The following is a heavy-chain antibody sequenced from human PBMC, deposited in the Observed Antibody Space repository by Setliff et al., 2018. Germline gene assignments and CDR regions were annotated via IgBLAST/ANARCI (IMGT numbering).Heavy chain of an antibody. CDR3: ARDTGFRSGTWSLHL. Sequence: PSETLSLTCSLSGVTIGCNNYYYWAWIRQPPGKGLEWIGTISYSGGVFYNPSLKSRVAISADTSRIQFSLKLRAVTAADTAVYYCARDTGFRSGTWSLHLWGQGTQVPVSS. CDR1: GVTIGCNNYYY. V-gene: IGHV4-39*07. CDR2: ISYSGGV. D-gene: IGHD3-10*01. J-gene: IGHJ5*02.